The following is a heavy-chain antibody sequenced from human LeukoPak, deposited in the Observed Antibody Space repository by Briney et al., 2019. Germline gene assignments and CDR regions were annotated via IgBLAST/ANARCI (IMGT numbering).Heavy chain of an antibody. J-gene: IGHJ4*02. Sequence: SVKVSCKASGGTFSSYAISWVRQAPGQGLEWMGGIIPIFGTANYAQKFQGRVTITADESTSTAYMELSSLRSEDTAVYYCARGGVDHYYYDSSGYRYYFDYWGQGTLVTVSS. CDR3: ARGGVDHYYYDSSGYRYYFDY. D-gene: IGHD3-22*01. V-gene: IGHV1-69*13. CDR2: IIPIFGTA. CDR1: GGTFSSYA.